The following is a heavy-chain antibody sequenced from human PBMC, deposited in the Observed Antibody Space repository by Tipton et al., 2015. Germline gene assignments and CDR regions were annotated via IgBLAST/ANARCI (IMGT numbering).Heavy chain of an antibody. D-gene: IGHD6-25*01. CDR2: SIPIFGTA. V-gene: IGHV1-69*01. J-gene: IGHJ4*02. Sequence: QLVQSGAKVKKPGSSVKVSCKASGGTFSSYAVSWVRQAPGQGLEWMGGSIPIFGTANYAQKFQGRVTISVDEFTNTAYMEVRSLKSEDTAVYYCARADAALDYWGQGTLVTVSS. CDR3: ARADAALDY. CDR1: GGTFSSYA.